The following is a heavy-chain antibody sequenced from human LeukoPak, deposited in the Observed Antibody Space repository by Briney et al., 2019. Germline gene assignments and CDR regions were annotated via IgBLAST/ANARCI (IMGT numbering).Heavy chain of an antibody. CDR2: INHSGST. CDR3: ARAGNSGYWFDY. CDR1: GGSFSGYY. D-gene: IGHD3-22*01. Sequence: PSETLSLTCAVYGGSFSGYYWSWIRQPPGKGLEWIGEINHSGSTNYNPSLKSRVTISVDTSKNQFSLKLSSVTAADTAVYYCARAGNSGYWFDYWGQGSVVTVSS. V-gene: IGHV4-34*01. J-gene: IGHJ4*02.